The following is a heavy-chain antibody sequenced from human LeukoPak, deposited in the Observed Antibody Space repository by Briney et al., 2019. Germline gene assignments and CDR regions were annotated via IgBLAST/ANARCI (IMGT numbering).Heavy chain of an antibody. CDR3: ASSYGDYGGDY. CDR1: GFTFSSYG. D-gene: IGHD4-17*01. CDR2: IWYDGSNK. V-gene: IGHV3-33*01. J-gene: IGHJ4*02. Sequence: RPGGSLRLSCAASGFTFSSYGMHWVRQAPGKGLEWVAVIWYDGSNKYYADSVKGRFTISRDNSKNTLYLQMNSLRAEDTAVYYCASSYGDYGGDYWGQGILVTVSS.